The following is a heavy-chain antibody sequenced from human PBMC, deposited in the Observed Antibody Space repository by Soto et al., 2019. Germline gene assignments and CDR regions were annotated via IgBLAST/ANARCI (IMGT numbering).Heavy chain of an antibody. CDR1: GGSFSGYY. J-gene: IGHJ4*02. CDR2: INHSGST. V-gene: IGHV4-34*01. CDR3: ARGTGRLGSGSYYGLDY. Sequence: ETLSLTCAVYGGSFSGYYWSWIRQPPGKGLEWIGEINHSGSTNYNPSLKSRVTISVDTSKNQFSLKLSSVTAADTAVYYCARGTGRLGSGSYYGLDYWGQGTLVTVSS. D-gene: IGHD3-10*02.